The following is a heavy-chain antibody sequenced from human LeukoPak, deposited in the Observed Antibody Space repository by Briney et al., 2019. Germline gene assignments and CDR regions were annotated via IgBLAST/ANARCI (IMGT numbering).Heavy chain of an antibody. CDR1: GFTFSSYS. CDR2: ISSSSSYI. D-gene: IGHD6-19*01. CDR3: ASWELPWAVAGTARWYFDL. J-gene: IGHJ2*01. Sequence: GGSLRLSCAASGFTFSSYSMNWVRQAPGKGLEWVSSISSSSSYIYYADSVKGRFTISRDNAKNSLYLQMDSLRVEDTAVYYCASWELPWAVAGTARWYFDLWGRGTLVTVSS. V-gene: IGHV3-21*01.